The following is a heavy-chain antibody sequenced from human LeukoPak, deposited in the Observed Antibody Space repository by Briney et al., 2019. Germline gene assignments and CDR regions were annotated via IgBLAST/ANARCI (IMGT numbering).Heavy chain of an antibody. CDR3: ARRSGVTALDY. V-gene: IGHV5-51*01. CDR1: GYSFTSYW. D-gene: IGHD2-21*02. CDR2: IYPGDSDT. Sequence: GESLKISCKGSGYSFTSYWIGWVRRMPGKGLDWMGIIYPGDSDTRYSPSFQGQVAISADKSISTAYLQWSSLKASDTAMYYCARRSGVTALDYWGQGTLVTVSS. J-gene: IGHJ4*02.